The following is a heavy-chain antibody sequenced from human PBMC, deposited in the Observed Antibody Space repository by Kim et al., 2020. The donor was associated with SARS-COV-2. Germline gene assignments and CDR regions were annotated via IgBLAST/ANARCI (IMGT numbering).Heavy chain of an antibody. Sequence: GESLKISCKGSGYSFTSYWIAWVRQMPGKGLEWMGIINPGNSDTRYSPSFRGQVTISVDKSIATAYLQWSSLKASDTARYYCARRVDGGTSERSGISDYWGQGSLVTVSS. CDR2: INPGNSDT. CDR1: GYSFTSYW. J-gene: IGHJ4*02. V-gene: IGHV5-51*01. D-gene: IGHD2-15*01. CDR3: ARRVDGGTSERSGISDY.